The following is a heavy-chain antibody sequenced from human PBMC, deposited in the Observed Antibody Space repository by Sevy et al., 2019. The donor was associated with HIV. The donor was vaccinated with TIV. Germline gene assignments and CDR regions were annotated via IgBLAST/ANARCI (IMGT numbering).Heavy chain of an antibody. CDR1: GYSFTNYW. CDR3: ATRKTIGPYDAFDL. J-gene: IGHJ3*01. Sequence: GESLKISCKLSGYSFTNYWIGWVRQMPGKGLEWVGIIFPTDSDTRYSPSFQCQVTISAVKSISTAYLQWHSLKASDTAMYYCATRKTIGPYDAFDLWGQGTMVTVSS. D-gene: IGHD3-9*01. V-gene: IGHV5-51*01. CDR2: IFPTDSDT.